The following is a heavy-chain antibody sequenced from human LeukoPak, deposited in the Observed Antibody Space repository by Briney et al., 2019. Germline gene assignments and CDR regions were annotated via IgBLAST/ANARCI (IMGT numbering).Heavy chain of an antibody. V-gene: IGHV4-39*01. J-gene: IGHJ4*02. Sequence: PSETLSLTCTVSGGSISSPISYWGWIRQPPGKGLAWIATVLHSGSTFYSPSLEGRLTISIDTSTNQFSLKMTSMTAADTAVYYCARRIVGVIDAFDYWGQGALVTVSS. CDR3: ARRIVGVIDAFDY. CDR1: GGSISSPISY. D-gene: IGHD1-26*01. CDR2: VLHSGST.